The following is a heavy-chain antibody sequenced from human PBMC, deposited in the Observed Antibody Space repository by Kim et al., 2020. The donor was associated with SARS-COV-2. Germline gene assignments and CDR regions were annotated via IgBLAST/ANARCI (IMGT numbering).Heavy chain of an antibody. V-gene: IGHV3-30*04. D-gene: IGHD6-6*01. J-gene: IGHJ4*02. CDR2: ISYDGGNE. CDR1: GFIFRSNA. Sequence: GGSLRLSCAASGFIFRSNAMHWVRQAPGTGLEWVAVISYDGGNEYYAESVKGRFTVSRDNSKNTLYLQMNSLRDDDTAVYYCARDLGTARPVYWGQGTLVTVSS. CDR3: ARDLGTARPVY.